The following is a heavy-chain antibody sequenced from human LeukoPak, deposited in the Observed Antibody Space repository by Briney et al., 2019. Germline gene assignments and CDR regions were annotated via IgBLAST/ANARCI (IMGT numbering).Heavy chain of an antibody. Sequence: GGSLRLSCAASGFTFSSYNMNWVRQAPGKGLEWVSIISSSSSYMHYADSVKGRFTVSRDNAKSSLFLQMNSLRAEDTAVYYCARDNDYTNYYWGQGTLVTVSS. CDR3: ARDNDYTNYY. J-gene: IGHJ4*02. V-gene: IGHV3-21*01. CDR1: GFTFSSYN. D-gene: IGHD4-11*01. CDR2: ISSSSSYM.